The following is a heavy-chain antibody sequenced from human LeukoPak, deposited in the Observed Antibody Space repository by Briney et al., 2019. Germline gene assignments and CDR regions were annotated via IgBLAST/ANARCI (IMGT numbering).Heavy chain of an antibody. CDR2: IYYSGST. J-gene: IGHJ4*02. Sequence: SETLSLTCTVSGGSISNYYWSWIRQPPGKGLEWIGEIYYSGSTNDNPSLKSRVTISVDTSKNQFSLKLSSVTAADTAVYYCARDRYYYDSSGYYGYWGQGTLVTVSS. D-gene: IGHD3-22*01. CDR1: GGSISNYY. V-gene: IGHV4-59*12. CDR3: ARDRYYYDSSGYYGY.